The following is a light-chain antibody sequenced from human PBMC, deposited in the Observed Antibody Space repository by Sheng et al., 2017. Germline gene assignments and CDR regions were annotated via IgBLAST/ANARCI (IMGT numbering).Light chain of an antibody. CDR2: GAS. J-gene: IGKJ1*01. V-gene: IGKV3-20*01. Sequence: EIVLTQSPGTLSLSPGQRATLSCRASQSVDNNYLAWYQQKGGQAPRLLIYGASSRATGIPDRFSGSGSGTDFTLTISRLEPEDFTFYYCQQYGSSPTFGQGTKVEIK. CDR1: QSVDNNY. CDR3: QQYGSSPT.